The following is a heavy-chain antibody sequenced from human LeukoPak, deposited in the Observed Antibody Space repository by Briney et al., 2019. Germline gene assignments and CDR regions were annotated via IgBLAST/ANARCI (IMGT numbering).Heavy chain of an antibody. V-gene: IGHV5-51*01. CDR3: ARQNDFRLDY. CDR1: GYTFSSYW. CDR2: IHPGDSDT. Sequence: GESLRISCKGSGYTFSSYWIGWVRQMPGKGLEWMGIIHPGDSDTRYSPSLQGQVTISVDTSIGTAYLQWSSLEASDTAIYYCARQNDFRLDYWGQGTLVTVSS. J-gene: IGHJ4*02. D-gene: IGHD3-3*01.